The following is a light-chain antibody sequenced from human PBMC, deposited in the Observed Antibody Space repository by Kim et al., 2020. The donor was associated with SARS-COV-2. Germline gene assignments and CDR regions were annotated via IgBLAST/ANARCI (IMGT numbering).Light chain of an antibody. CDR2: RNT. CDR1: SSNIGAGYD. CDR3: QSFDSGLV. V-gene: IGLV1-40*01. Sequence: QSVLTQPPSVSGAPGQRVTISCTGTSSNIGAGYDVHWYQQLPGKAPRLLISRNTDRPSGVPDRFSGSKSGTSASLAITGLQPEDAADYYCQSFDSGLVFGGGTQLTVL. J-gene: IGLJ2*01.